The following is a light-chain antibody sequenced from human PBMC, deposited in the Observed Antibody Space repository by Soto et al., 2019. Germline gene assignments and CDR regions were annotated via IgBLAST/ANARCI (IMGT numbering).Light chain of an antibody. CDR3: CSYAGSSTFYVV. J-gene: IGLJ2*01. V-gene: IGLV2-23*02. CDR1: SSDVGSYNL. CDR2: EVS. Sequence: QSALTQPASVSGSPGQWITISCTGTSSDVGSYNLVSWYQQHPGKAPKLMIYEVSKRPSGVSNRFSGSKSGNTASLTISGLQAEDEADYYCCSYAGSSTFYVVFGGGTKVTVL.